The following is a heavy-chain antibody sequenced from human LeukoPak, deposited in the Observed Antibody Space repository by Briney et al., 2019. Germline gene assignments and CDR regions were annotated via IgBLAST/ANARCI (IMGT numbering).Heavy chain of an antibody. CDR1: GYTFTSYG. Sequence: GASVKVSCKASGYTFTSYGISWVRQAPGQGLEWMGWISAYNGNTNYAQKLQGRVTMTTDTSTSTAYMELRGLRSDDTAVYYCARDLLVGSGWAYDAFDIWGQGTMVTVSS. J-gene: IGHJ3*02. V-gene: IGHV1-18*04. CDR2: ISAYNGNT. D-gene: IGHD6-19*01. CDR3: ARDLLVGSGWAYDAFDI.